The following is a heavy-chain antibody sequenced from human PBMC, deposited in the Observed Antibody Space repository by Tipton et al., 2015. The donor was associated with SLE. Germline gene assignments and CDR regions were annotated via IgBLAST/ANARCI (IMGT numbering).Heavy chain of an antibody. CDR3: VRGWDYFDY. Sequence: TLSLTCTVSGYSISSGYYWGWIRQPPGKGLEWIGYIYYSGSTNYNPSLKSRVTISVDTSKNQFSLKLSSVTAADTAVYYCVRGWDYFDYWGQGTLVPVSS. D-gene: IGHD6-19*01. CDR1: GYSISSGYY. CDR2: IYYSGST. J-gene: IGHJ4*02. V-gene: IGHV4-38-2*02.